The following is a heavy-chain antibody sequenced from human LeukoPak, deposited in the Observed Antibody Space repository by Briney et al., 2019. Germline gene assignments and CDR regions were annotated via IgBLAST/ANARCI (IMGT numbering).Heavy chain of an antibody. Sequence: SETLPLTCAVYGGSFSGYYWSWIRQPPGKGLEWIGEINHSGSTNYNPSLKSRVTISVDTSKNQFSLKLSSVTAADTAVYYCATTTAGSGYSANYWGQGTLVTVSS. CDR2: INHSGST. D-gene: IGHD3-22*01. J-gene: IGHJ4*02. CDR3: ATTTAGSGYSANY. V-gene: IGHV4-34*01. CDR1: GGSFSGYY.